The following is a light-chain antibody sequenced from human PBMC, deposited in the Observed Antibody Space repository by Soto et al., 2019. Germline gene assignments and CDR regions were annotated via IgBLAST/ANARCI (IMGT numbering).Light chain of an antibody. V-gene: IGLV2-8*01. CDR2: EVS. J-gene: IGLJ1*01. Sequence: ALTQPPSASGSPGQSVTISCTGTSRDVGGHNYVSWYQQRPGKACKFTSEEVSRRPPGVTGRFSGTKSGNPASLAVSGLQAEDGADYYCSTYAGGSYVFGTGTKDTVL. CDR3: STYAGGSYV. CDR1: SRDVGGHNY.